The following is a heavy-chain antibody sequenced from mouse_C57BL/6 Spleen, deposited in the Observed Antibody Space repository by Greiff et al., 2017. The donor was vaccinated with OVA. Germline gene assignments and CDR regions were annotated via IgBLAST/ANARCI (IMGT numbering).Heavy chain of an antibody. J-gene: IGHJ2*01. CDR2: ISYSGST. D-gene: IGHD2-5*01. V-gene: IGHV3-8*01. CDR3: ARGSNYEYFDY. Sequence: FPGNKLEYMGYISYSGSTYYNPSLKSRISITRDTSKNQYYLQLNSVTTEDTATYYCARGSNYEYFDYWGQGTTLTVSS.